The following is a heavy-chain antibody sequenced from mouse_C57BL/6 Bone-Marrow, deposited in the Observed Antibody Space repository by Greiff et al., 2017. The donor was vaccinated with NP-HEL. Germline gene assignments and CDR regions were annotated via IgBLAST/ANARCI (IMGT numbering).Heavy chain of an antibody. CDR2: IYPGDGDT. V-gene: IGHV1-82*01. J-gene: IGHJ1*03. Sequence: QVQLQQSGPELVQPGASVKISCTASGYAFSSSWMHWVQQWPGKGLAWLGRIYPGDGDTNYNGKFKGKATLTADKSSSTAYMQLSSLTSEDSAVDCCARAGHYGSSVCYWYFDVWGTGTTVTVSA. D-gene: IGHD1-1*01. CDR1: GYAFSSSW. CDR3: ARAGHYGSSVCYWYFDV.